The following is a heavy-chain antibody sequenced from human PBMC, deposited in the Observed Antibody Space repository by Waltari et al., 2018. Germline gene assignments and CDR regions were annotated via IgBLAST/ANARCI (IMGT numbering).Heavy chain of an antibody. CDR1: GYSISTGYY. D-gene: IGHD3-10*01. J-gene: IGHJ3*02. V-gene: IGHV4-38-2*01. CDR3: ARPVHPGRIDAFDI. CDR2: IYHSGST. Sequence: QVQLQESGPGLVKPSETLSLTCAVSGYSISTGYYWGRIRQPPGKGLEWIGSIYHSGSTYYNPSLKSRVTISVDTSKNQFSLKLSSVTAADTAVYYCARPVHPGRIDAFDIWGQGTMVTVSS.